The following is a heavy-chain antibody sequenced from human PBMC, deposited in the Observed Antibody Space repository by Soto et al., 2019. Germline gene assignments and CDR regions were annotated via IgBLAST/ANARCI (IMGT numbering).Heavy chain of an antibody. Sequence: EVQLVESGGGLVQPGGSLRLSCVASGFIFNSYSMNWVRQAPGKGLEWISYINSGSTSVFYADSVKGRFTISRDNAKNSLYLQMNSLRAEETAVYYCGSSASPDAYWGQGTLVTVSS. V-gene: IGHV3-48*01. D-gene: IGHD3-22*01. CDR3: GSSASPDAY. J-gene: IGHJ4*02. CDR2: INSGSTSV. CDR1: GFIFNSYS.